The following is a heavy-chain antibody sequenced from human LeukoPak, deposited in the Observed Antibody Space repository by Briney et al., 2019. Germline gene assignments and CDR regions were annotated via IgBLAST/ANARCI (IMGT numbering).Heavy chain of an antibody. CDR3: ARLTTTAPPAFDY. CDR1: GFTFSRYW. D-gene: IGHD4/OR15-4a*01. CDR2: IKEDGSEK. Sequence: GGSLRLSCAASGFTFSRYWMSWVRQAPGKGPECVANIKEDGSEKYYVDSVKGRFTISRDNAKNSLYLQMNSLRAEDTAVYYCARLTTTAPPAFDYWGQGTLVTVSS. V-gene: IGHV3-7*01. J-gene: IGHJ4*02.